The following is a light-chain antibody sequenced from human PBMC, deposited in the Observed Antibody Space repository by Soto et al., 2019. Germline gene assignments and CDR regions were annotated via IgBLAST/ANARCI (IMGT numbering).Light chain of an antibody. CDR2: GSS. CDR1: QSVSNNY. V-gene: IGKV3-20*01. CDR3: QQYGSSPPYT. J-gene: IGKJ2*01. Sequence: EVVLTQSPGTLSLSPGERATLSCRASQSVSNNYLAWYQQKPGQSPTLLIFGSSDRATGIPDRFSGSGSGTDFTLTISSLEPEDFAVYYCQQYGSSPPYTFGQVTKLEIK.